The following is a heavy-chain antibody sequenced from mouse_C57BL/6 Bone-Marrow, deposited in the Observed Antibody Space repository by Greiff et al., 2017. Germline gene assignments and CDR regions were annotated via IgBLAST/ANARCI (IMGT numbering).Heavy chain of an antibody. CDR3: ERGSRRYFDV. V-gene: IGHV1-61*01. Sequence: VQLQQPGAELVRPGSSVKLSCKASGYIFTSYWMDWVKQRPGQGLEWIGNIYPSDSETHYNQKFKDKATLTVDKSSSTAYMQISSLTAEDSAVYYCERGSRRYFDVWGTGTTVTVSS. CDR2: IYPSDSET. D-gene: IGHD1-1*01. CDR1: GYIFTSYW. J-gene: IGHJ1*03.